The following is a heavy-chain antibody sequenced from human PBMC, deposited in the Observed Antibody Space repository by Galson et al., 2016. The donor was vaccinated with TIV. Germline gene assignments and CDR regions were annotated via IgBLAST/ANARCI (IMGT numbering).Heavy chain of an antibody. D-gene: IGHD5-18*01. CDR2: ISYDGSDK. CDR1: GSSFTTYW. J-gene: IGHJ6*02. CDR3: ARIHRSYGMDG. Sequence: SGAEVKKPGESLKISCKGSGSSFTTYWIGWVRQAPGKGLEWVAIISYDGSDKDYTDSVKGRFTISRDKSKNTLYLQMDSVRVEDTATYYCARIHRSYGMDGWCQGTTVTVSS. V-gene: IGHV3-33*01.